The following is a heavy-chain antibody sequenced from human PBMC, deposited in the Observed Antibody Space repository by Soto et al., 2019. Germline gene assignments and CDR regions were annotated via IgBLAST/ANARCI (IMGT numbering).Heavy chain of an antibody. CDR1: GYTFTSYA. V-gene: IGHV1-3*01. D-gene: IGHD6-19*01. J-gene: IGHJ4*02. Sequence: ASVKVSCKASGYTFTSYAMHWVRQAPGQRLEWMGWINAGNGNTKYSQKFQGRVTITRDTSASTAYMELSSLRSEDTAVYYCARDSGSGWYSLYYWGQGTLVTVSS. CDR3: ARDSGSGWYSLYY. CDR2: INAGNGNT.